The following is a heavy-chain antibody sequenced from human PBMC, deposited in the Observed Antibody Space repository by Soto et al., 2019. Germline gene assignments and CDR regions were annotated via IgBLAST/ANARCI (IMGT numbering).Heavy chain of an antibody. V-gene: IGHV2-5*02. D-gene: IGHD3-22*01. CDR1: GFSLSTGVG. CDR3: ARQYYYDSSGYHRPFDN. J-gene: IGHJ4*02. CDR2: MYWDSDK. Sequence: SGPTLVNPTQTLTPTCTFSGFSLSTGVGVGWIRQPPGKALEWPALMYWDSDKRYSPSLKSRLTITKDPAKNQVVLTMTNMDPVDTATYYCARQYYYDSSGYHRPFDNWGQGTLVTVSS.